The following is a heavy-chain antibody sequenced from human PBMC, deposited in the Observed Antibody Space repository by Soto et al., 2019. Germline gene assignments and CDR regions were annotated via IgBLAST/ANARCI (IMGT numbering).Heavy chain of an antibody. CDR3: ARDQEPSTFYYEYYYMDV. Sequence: QVHLVQSGAEVKKPGASVTVSCKASGYTFTSYYIHWVRQAPGQGLECMGIINPSGCSTSYAQKFQVRVTMTRDTSTSTVYMEVSGLRSEDTAVYYCARDQEPSTFYYEYYYMDVWGKGTTVTVSS. CDR1: GYTFTSYY. V-gene: IGHV1-46*03. CDR2: INPSGCST. J-gene: IGHJ6*03. D-gene: IGHD3-3*01.